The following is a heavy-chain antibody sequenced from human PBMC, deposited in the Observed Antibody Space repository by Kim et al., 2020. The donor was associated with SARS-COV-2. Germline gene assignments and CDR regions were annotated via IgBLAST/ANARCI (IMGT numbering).Heavy chain of an antibody. V-gene: IGHV4-39*01. D-gene: IGHD3-10*01. CDR3: AVDVLLWVGELSKGDY. J-gene: IGHJ4*02. Sequence: LKSRVTISVDTSKNQFSLKLSAVTAADTAVYYCAVDVLLWVGELSKGDYWGQGTLVTVSS.